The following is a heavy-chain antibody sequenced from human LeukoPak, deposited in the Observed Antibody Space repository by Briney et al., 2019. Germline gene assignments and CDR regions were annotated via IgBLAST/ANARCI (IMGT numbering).Heavy chain of an antibody. CDR1: GFTFSVYA. Sequence: GGSLRLSCAASGFTFSVYAMNWVRQAPGKGLEWVSYISSSSNSMYYADSVKGRFTISRDDAKNSLYLQMNGLRVEDTAVYYCTRLQIAVAGPNWFDPWGQGTLVTVSS. D-gene: IGHD6-19*01. V-gene: IGHV3-48*01. CDR3: TRLQIAVAGPNWFDP. CDR2: ISSSSNSM. J-gene: IGHJ5*02.